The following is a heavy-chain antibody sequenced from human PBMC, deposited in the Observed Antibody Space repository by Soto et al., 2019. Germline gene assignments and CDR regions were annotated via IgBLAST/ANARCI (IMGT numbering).Heavy chain of an antibody. Sequence: SETLSLTCIVSGGSISSSSYYWGWIRQPPGKGLGWIGSIYYSGSTYYNPSLKSRVTISVDTSKNQFSLKLSSVTAADTAVFYCARHRARNWFDPWGQGTLVTVSS. J-gene: IGHJ5*02. CDR2: IYYSGST. CDR1: GGSISSSSYY. CDR3: ARHRARNWFDP. V-gene: IGHV4-39*01. D-gene: IGHD6-6*01.